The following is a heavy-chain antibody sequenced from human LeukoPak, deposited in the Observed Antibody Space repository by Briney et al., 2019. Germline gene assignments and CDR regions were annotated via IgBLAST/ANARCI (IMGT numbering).Heavy chain of an antibody. CDR3: AKDRDYYGSGSDY. CDR1: GFTFNIYG. J-gene: IGHJ4*02. D-gene: IGHD3-10*01. V-gene: IGHV3-30*18. Sequence: GWSLRLSCAASGFTFNIYGMHWVRQAPGKGLEWVAGISYDEMYQYYADSVKGRFTISRDNSKNTLFLQMNSLRAEDTAIYYCAKDRDYYGSGSDYWGQGTLVTVSS. CDR2: ISYDEMYQ.